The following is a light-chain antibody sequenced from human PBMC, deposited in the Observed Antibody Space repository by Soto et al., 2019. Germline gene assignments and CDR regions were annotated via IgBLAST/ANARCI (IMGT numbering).Light chain of an antibody. V-gene: IGKV1-39*01. CDR2: AAS. CDR1: QSISSY. CDR3: QQGYSIHQT. Sequence: DIQMTQSPPSLSASVGDRVTISCRASQSISSYLNWYQQKPGKAPKLLIYAASSLQSGVPSRFSGSGSGTDFTLTISSLQPEDFATYFCQQGYSIHQTFGQGTKVEIK. J-gene: IGKJ1*01.